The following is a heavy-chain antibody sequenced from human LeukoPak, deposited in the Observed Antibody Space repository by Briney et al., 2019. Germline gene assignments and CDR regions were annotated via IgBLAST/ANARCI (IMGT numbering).Heavy chain of an antibody. CDR2: IYYSGST. Sequence: PSETLSLTCTVSGGSISSSSDYGGWIRQPPGKGLEWIGNIYYSGSTYYNPSLKSRVTISVDTSKNQFSLKLSSVTAADTAVYYCARLNYDFWSGLDYWGQGTLVTVSS. CDR1: GGSISSSSDY. V-gene: IGHV4-39*01. D-gene: IGHD3-3*01. J-gene: IGHJ4*02. CDR3: ARLNYDFWSGLDY.